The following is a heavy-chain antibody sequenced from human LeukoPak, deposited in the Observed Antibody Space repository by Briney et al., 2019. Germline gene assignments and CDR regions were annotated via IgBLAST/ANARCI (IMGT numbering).Heavy chain of an antibody. CDR3: AWFTYYDYVVT. CDR2: IYHSGST. Sequence: PSETLSLTCTVSGYSISSGYYWGWIRQPPGKGLEWIGSIYHSGSTYYNPSLKSRVTISVDTSKNQFSLKLSSVTAADTAVYYCAWFTYYDYVVTWGQGTLVTVSS. J-gene: IGHJ5*02. V-gene: IGHV4-38-2*02. D-gene: IGHD3-16*01. CDR1: GYSISSGYY.